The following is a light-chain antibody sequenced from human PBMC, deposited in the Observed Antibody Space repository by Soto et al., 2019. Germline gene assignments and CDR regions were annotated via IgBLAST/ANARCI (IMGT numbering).Light chain of an antibody. Sequence: QSALTQPASVSGSPGQSITISCTGTSSDVGGYNYVSWYQQHPGKAPKLMIYEVSNRPSGVSNRFSGSKSGNTASLTISGLRAEDEADYYCSSYTSSSTRVVFGGGTKLTVL. CDR3: SSYTSSSTRVV. V-gene: IGLV2-14*01. J-gene: IGLJ2*01. CDR2: EVS. CDR1: SSDVGGYNY.